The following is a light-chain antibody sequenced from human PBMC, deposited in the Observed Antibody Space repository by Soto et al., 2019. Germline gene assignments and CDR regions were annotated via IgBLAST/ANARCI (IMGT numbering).Light chain of an antibody. CDR1: QRIDSY. V-gene: IGKV1-39*01. J-gene: IGKJ4*01. Sequence: DIQLTQSPSSLSASVGDRVTITCRTSQRIDSYVNWYQHKPGQAPKLLIYAVSSLHSGVPSRFSGSGSGTDFMLTINSFQAEDFATYDCQQSHSSPLTFGGGTKV. CDR2: AVS. CDR3: QQSHSSPLT.